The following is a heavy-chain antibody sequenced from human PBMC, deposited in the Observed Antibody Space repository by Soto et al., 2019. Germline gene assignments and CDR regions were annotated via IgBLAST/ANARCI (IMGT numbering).Heavy chain of an antibody. Sequence: EVQLVESGGVLVQPGGSLRLSCAASGFTVSSNYMSWVRQAPGKGLEWVSVIYSGGSTYYADSVKGRFTISRDNSKNTLYLQMNSLRAEDTAVYYCARGKDRIYYFDYWGQGTLVTVSS. CDR1: GFTVSSNY. J-gene: IGHJ4*02. CDR2: IYSGGST. CDR3: ARGKDRIYYFDY. D-gene: IGHD2-21*01. V-gene: IGHV3-66*01.